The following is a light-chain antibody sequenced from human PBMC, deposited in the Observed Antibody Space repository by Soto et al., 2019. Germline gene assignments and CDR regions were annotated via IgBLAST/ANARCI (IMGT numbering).Light chain of an antibody. CDR1: PSIGTY. CDR2: GAS. V-gene: IGKV1-39*01. CDR3: QESYSIPIT. Sequence: DIQMPQSPSSLSASVGDSVPVTCRASPSIGTYLNWYQHRVGKAPKLLIYGASTLYSGVPSRFSGSGSGTDFTLTISSLQPEDSATYFCQESYSIPITFGQGTRLEMK. J-gene: IGKJ5*01.